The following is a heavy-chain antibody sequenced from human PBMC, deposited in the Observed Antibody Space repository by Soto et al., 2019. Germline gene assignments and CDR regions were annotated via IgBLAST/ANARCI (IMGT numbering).Heavy chain of an antibody. D-gene: IGHD6-13*01. CDR3: ATVFSIAAAGTYYYGMDV. V-gene: IGHV1-24*01. J-gene: IGHJ6*02. CDR1: GYTLTELS. CDR2: FDPEDGET. Sequence: ASVKVSCKVSGYTLTELSMHWVRQAPGKGLEWMGGFDPEDGETIYAQKFQGRVTMTEDTSTDTAYMELSNLRSEDTAVYYCATVFSIAAAGTYYYGMDVWGQGTTVTVSS.